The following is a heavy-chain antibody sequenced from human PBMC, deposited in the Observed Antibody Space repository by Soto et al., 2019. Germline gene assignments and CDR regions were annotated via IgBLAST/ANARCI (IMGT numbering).Heavy chain of an antibody. CDR1: GFSLSSSGVG. J-gene: IGHJ4*02. CDR2: IYWGDEK. Sequence: QITLEESGPTLVKPTQTLTLTCTFSGFSLSSSGVGVAWIRQPPGKALEWLALIYWGDEKLYRPSLKSRLTITXXTXKXXVVLTMTNMDPVDTATYYCAHRYCSGGSCYMSFDYWGQGTLVTVSS. CDR3: AHRYCSGGSCYMSFDY. D-gene: IGHD2-15*01. V-gene: IGHV2-5*02.